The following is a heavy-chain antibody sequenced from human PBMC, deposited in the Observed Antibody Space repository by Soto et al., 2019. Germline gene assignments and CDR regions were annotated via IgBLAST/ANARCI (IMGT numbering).Heavy chain of an antibody. J-gene: IGHJ4*02. CDR3: ANRRQIARWLQWVS. CDR2: VYWNDGK. CDR1: GFSPDTTEVG. D-gene: IGHD5-12*01. V-gene: IGHV2-5*01. Sequence: QITVKKSGPTLVKPTQPLTLTCTFSGFSPDTTEVGVGGIRQPQGKALEWLALVYWNDGKRYSSSLESRLTITKDTTKHQVVLTMTNRDPMVTGIYFCANRRQIARWLQWVSWGPATLVTVPS.